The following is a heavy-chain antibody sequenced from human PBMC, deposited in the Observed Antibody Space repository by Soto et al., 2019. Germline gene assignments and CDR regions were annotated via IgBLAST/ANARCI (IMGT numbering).Heavy chain of an antibody. Sequence: PGGSLRLSCAASGFTFSSYAMSWVRQAPGKGLEWVSAISGSGGSTYYADSVKGRFTISRDNSKNTLYLQMNSLRAEDTAVYYCAKVSCSSTSCPIDYWGQGTLVTVSS. CDR1: GFTFSSYA. V-gene: IGHV3-23*01. J-gene: IGHJ4*02. CDR2: ISGSGGST. CDR3: AKVSCSSTSCPIDY. D-gene: IGHD2-2*01.